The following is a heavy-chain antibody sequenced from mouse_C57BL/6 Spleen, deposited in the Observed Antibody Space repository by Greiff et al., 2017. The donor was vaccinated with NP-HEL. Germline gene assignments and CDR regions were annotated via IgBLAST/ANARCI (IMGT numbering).Heavy chain of an antibody. CDR1: GYTFTSYW. J-gene: IGHJ4*01. V-gene: IGHV1-50*01. D-gene: IGHD1-1*01. CDR2: IDPSDSYT. Sequence: VQLQQPGAELVKPGASVKLSCKASGYTFTSYWMQWVKQRPGQGLEWIGEIDPSDSYTNYNQKFKGKATLTVDTSSSPAYMQLSSLTSEDSAGYYCARSEYGGSYKEYAMGYWGEGASVTVSS. CDR3: ARSEYGGSYKEYAMGY.